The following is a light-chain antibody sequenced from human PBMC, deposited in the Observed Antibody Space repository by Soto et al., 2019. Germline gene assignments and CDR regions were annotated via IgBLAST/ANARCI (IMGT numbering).Light chain of an antibody. Sequence: DIQMTQSHSTLSASVGDRVTITCRASQSISSWLAWYQQKPGKAPKLLIYDAFSLESGVPSMFSGSGSGTEITLTISSLQPDDFATYDCQQYNSYWTFGQGTKVEIK. CDR2: DAF. V-gene: IGKV1-5*01. CDR3: QQYNSYWT. J-gene: IGKJ1*01. CDR1: QSISSW.